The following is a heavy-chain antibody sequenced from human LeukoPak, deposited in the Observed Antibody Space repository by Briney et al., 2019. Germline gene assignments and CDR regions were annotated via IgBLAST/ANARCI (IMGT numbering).Heavy chain of an antibody. J-gene: IGHJ4*01. CDR1: GLTVSSNH. Sequence: GGSLRLSCAASGLTVSSNHMSWVRQAPGKGLEWVSVIYNGGSTYNADSVKGRFTVSRDNSKNTLYLQMNSLRADDTAVYYCARSYCVSGFDVWGQGTLVTVSS. D-gene: IGHD2-8*02. CDR2: IYNGGST. CDR3: ARSYCVSGFDV. V-gene: IGHV3-66*01.